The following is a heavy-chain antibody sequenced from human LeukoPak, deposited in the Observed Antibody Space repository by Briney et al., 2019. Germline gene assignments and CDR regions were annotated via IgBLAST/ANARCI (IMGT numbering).Heavy chain of an antibody. V-gene: IGHV4-31*03. D-gene: IGHD3-16*02. CDR2: IYYSGST. CDR1: GGSISSGGYY. CDR3: ASVSKPEASFDY. J-gene: IGHJ4*02. Sequence: SETLSLTCTVSGGSISSGGYYWSWIRQHPGKGLEWIGYIYYSGSTYYNPSLKSRVTISVDTSKNQFSLKLSSVTAADAAVYYCASVSKPEASFDYWGQGTLVTVSS.